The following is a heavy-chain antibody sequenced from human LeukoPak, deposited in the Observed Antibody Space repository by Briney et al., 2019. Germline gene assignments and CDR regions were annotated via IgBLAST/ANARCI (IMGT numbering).Heavy chain of an antibody. CDR2: IKQDGSEK. D-gene: IGHD3-22*01. Sequence: GGSLRLSCAASGFTFSSYWMSWVRQAPGKGLEWVANIKQDGSEKYYVDSVKGRFTISRDNAKNSLYLQMNSLRAEDTAVYYCASSGYSRFLPFYYWGQGTLVTVSS. CDR1: GFTFSSYW. J-gene: IGHJ4*02. CDR3: ASSGYSRFLPFYY. V-gene: IGHV3-7*01.